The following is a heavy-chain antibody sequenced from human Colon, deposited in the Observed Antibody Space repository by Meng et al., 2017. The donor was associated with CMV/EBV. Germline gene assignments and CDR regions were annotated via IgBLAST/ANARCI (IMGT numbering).Heavy chain of an antibody. J-gene: IGHJ3*01. CDR1: GFTFSADG. Sequence: GFTFSADGMHWFRQAPGKGLEWVALITYASDNAFYGDSVKGRFTISRDNSKNTVYLQMNSLRPEDTAIYYCAKEGGTTSGTRALDFWGQGTMVTVSS. CDR2: ITYASDNA. V-gene: IGHV3-30*18. D-gene: IGHD6-13*01. CDR3: AKEGGTTSGTRALDF.